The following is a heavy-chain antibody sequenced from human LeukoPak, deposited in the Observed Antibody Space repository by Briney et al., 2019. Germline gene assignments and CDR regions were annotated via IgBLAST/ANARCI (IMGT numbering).Heavy chain of an antibody. J-gene: IGHJ4*02. Sequence: PGGSLRLSCAASGFNFRSSAMAWVRLTPGKGREWVSSISGSGETIHNADSVKGRFVISRDNSKNTLTLLMNSLGAEDTAVYYCTKVVVSGSGDYFASWGQGTLVTVSS. CDR1: GFNFRSSA. D-gene: IGHD6-19*01. CDR2: ISGSGETI. CDR3: TKVVVSGSGDYFAS. V-gene: IGHV3-23*01.